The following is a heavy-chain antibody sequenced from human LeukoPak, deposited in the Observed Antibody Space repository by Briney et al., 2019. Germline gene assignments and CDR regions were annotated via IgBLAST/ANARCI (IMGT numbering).Heavy chain of an antibody. Sequence: SETLSLTCTVSGGSISSGGYYWSWIRQHPGKSLEWIGYIYYSGSTYYNPSLKSRVTISVDTSKNQFSLKLSSVTAADTAVYYCARDQADYYGSGSPFDYWGQGTLVTVSS. CDR3: ARDQADYYGSGSPFDY. CDR1: GGSISSGGYY. J-gene: IGHJ4*02. CDR2: IYYSGST. V-gene: IGHV4-31*03. D-gene: IGHD3-10*01.